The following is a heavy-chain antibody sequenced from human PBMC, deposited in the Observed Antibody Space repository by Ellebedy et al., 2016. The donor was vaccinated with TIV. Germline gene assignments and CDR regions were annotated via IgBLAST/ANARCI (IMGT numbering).Heavy chain of an antibody. Sequence: PGGSLRLSCTAPDFIVRTNSMTWVPQAQGPGLEWVSVVYSGGSTYYADSVKGRFTISRDNSKHTLYLQMTSLRADDTAIYYCARGRGDGGGWYTLDSWGQGTLVAVSS. CDR3: ARGRGDGGGWYTLDS. CDR1: DFIVRTNS. J-gene: IGHJ4*02. CDR2: VYSGGST. V-gene: IGHV3-66*01. D-gene: IGHD6-19*01.